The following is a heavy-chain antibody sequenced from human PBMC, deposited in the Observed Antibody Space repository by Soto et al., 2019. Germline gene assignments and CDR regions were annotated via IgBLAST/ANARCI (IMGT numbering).Heavy chain of an antibody. CDR2: IYHSGST. Sequence: QLQLQESGSGLVKPSQTLSLTCAVSGGSISSGGSSWTWIRQPPGKGLEWIGYIYHSGSTYYNPSLRSRGTISVDRSKNQFSLKLTSVTAADTAVYYCARGAVVNFDSWGQGTLVTVSS. CDR1: GGSISSGGSS. J-gene: IGHJ4*02. CDR3: ARGAVVNFDS. V-gene: IGHV4-30-2*01. D-gene: IGHD3-22*01.